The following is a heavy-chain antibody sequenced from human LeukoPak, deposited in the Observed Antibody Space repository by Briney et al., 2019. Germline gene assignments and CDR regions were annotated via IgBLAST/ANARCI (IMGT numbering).Heavy chain of an antibody. D-gene: IGHD4-17*01. CDR2: IYSNGNT. V-gene: IGHV4-39*07. J-gene: IGHJ4*02. Sequence: SETLSLTCSVSGGSISSTGHYWGWIRQSPEKGLDWIGSIYSNGNTYYNPSVKSRVTMSVDTSTNQFSLKLTSMTAAETAVYYCARSATVTTGYFDYWGQGALVTVSS. CDR1: GGSISSTGHY. CDR3: ARSATVTTGYFDY.